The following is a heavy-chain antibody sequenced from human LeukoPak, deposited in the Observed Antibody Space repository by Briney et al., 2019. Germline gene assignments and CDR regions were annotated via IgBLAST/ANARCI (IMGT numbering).Heavy chain of an antibody. Sequence: GGSLRLSCAASGFTFSSYSMNWVRQAPGKGLEWVSYISSSSSTIYYADSVKGRFTISRDNAKNSLYLQMNSLRAEDTAVYYCAELGITMVGGVWGKGTTVTISS. CDR3: AELGITMVGGV. J-gene: IGHJ6*04. CDR2: ISSSSSTI. D-gene: IGHD3-10*02. V-gene: IGHV3-48*04. CDR1: GFTFSSYS.